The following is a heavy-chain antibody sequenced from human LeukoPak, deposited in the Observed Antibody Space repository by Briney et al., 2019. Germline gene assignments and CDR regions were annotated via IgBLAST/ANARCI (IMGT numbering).Heavy chain of an antibody. CDR2: IYHSGST. CDR1: GGSISSSNW. Sequence: SETLSLTCAVSGGSISSSNWWSWVRQPPGKGLEWIGEIYHSGSTNYNPSLKSRVTISVDKSKNQFSLKLSSVTAADTAVYYCARRRQYGSGRITAFDIWGQGTMVTVSS. CDR3: ARRRQYGSGRITAFDI. J-gene: IGHJ3*02. D-gene: IGHD3-10*01. V-gene: IGHV4-4*02.